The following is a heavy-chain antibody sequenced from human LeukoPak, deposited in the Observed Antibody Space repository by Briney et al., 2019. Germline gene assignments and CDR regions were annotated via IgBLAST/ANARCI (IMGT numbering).Heavy chain of an antibody. CDR2: ITYDGNNQ. CDR1: GFSFGSYE. CDR3: ARAPVRGAVAGVDY. D-gene: IGHD6-19*01. Sequence: PGGSLRLSCAASGFSFGSYEMNWVRQAPGKGLEWVAVITYDGNNQYYADSVKGRFTVSRDNSRSTVSLQMDSLRGEDTAVYYCARAPVRGAVAGVDYWGQGTLVTVSS. J-gene: IGHJ4*02. V-gene: IGHV3-30-3*01.